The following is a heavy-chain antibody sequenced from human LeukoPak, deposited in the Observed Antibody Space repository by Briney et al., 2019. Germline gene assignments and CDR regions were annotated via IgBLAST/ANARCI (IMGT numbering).Heavy chain of an antibody. CDR1: GFTFHNHA. V-gene: IGHV3-23*01. CDR2: LSGSGDIR. Sequence: GGSLRLSCAASGFTFHNHALSWVRQAPGKGLEWVSGLSGSGDIRYYTESVKGRFTISRDNSKNTVYLHMNSLRAEDTAVYFCAEALSVSSIPSGDFDFWGQGTLVTVSS. CDR3: AEALSVSSIPSGDFDF. J-gene: IGHJ4*02. D-gene: IGHD6-6*01.